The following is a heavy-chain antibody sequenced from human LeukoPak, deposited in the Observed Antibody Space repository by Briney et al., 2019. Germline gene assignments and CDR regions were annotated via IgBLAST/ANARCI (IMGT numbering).Heavy chain of an antibody. CDR1: GFSFSTYA. CDR3: AKDLGRYRNNYFDY. J-gene: IGHJ4*02. D-gene: IGHD1-26*01. V-gene: IGHV3-23*01. Sequence: GGSLRLSCAASGFSFSTYAMSWVRQAPGEGLEWVSAISASGGSTYYADSVKGRFTISRDDSKNTLYLQMNSLRAEDTAVYYCAKDLGRYRNNYFDYWGQGTLVTVSS. CDR2: ISASGGST.